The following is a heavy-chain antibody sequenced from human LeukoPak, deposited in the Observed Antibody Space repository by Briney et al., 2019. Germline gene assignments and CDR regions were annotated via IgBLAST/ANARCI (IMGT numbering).Heavy chain of an antibody. J-gene: IGHJ3*02. Sequence: SETLSLTCAVSGGSISSSNWWSWVRQPPGKGLEWIGEIYHSGSTNYNPSLKSRVTISVDKSKNQFSLKLSSVTAAVTAVYYCARRDSSSWYDAFDIWGQGTMVTVSS. V-gene: IGHV4-4*02. CDR2: IYHSGST. D-gene: IGHD6-13*01. CDR3: ARRDSSSWYDAFDI. CDR1: GGSISSSNW.